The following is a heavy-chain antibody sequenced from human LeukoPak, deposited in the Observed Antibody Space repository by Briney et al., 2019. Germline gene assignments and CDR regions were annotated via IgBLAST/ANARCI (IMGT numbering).Heavy chain of an antibody. Sequence: GGSLRLSCAASEFTFSSHSMIWVRQAPGKGLEWISYISSGSSNIYYADSVKGRFTISRDNAKNSLYLQMNSLRAEDTAVYYCARDGRADYWGQGTLVTVSS. V-gene: IGHV3-48*01. CDR2: ISSGSSNI. CDR1: EFTFSSHS. D-gene: IGHD3/OR15-3a*01. J-gene: IGHJ4*02. CDR3: ARDGRADY.